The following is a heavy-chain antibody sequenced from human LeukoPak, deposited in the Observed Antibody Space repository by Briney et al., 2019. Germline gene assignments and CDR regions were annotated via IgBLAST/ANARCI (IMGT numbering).Heavy chain of an antibody. D-gene: IGHD3-10*01. CDR1: GFSFSDYT. V-gene: IGHV3-21*04. CDR3: ARDAVLWFGHRQDY. J-gene: IGHJ4*02. CDR2: ITRSSGYL. Sequence: GGSLRLSCAASGFSFSDYTINWVRQAPGKGLEWVSSITRSSGYLYYADSVKGRFTISRDNAKNSLYLQMNSLRAEDTAVYYCARDAVLWFGHRQDYWGQGTLVTVSS.